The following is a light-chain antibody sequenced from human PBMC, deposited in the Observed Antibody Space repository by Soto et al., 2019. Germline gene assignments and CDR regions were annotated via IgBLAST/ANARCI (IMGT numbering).Light chain of an antibody. CDR3: QQYYSTPT. CDR1: QSVLYTSNNKNY. CDR2: WAS. J-gene: IGKJ4*01. V-gene: IGKV4-1*01. Sequence: IVMTQSPDSLAVSLGERATINCKSSQSVLYTSNNKNYLAWYQQKSGQPPKLLISWASTRESGVPDRFSGSGSGTDFTLTISSLQAADVAVYYCQQYYSTPTCGGGTKGAIK.